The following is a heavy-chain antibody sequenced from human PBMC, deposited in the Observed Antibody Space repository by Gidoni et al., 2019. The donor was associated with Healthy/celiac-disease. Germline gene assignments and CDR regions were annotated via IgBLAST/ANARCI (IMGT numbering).Heavy chain of an antibody. V-gene: IGHV5-51*01. Sequence: VPLVHSGAAVHQPGASLQISCTGSGYSFPSYWIGWVRQMPGKGLEWMGIIYPGDTETRYSPSFQGQVTISADKSISTAYLQWSSLKASDTAMYYCARPYGSGSYNTHFDYWGQGTLVTVSS. J-gene: IGHJ4*02. D-gene: IGHD3-10*01. CDR2: IYPGDTET. CDR3: ARPYGSGSYNTHFDY. CDR1: GYSFPSYW.